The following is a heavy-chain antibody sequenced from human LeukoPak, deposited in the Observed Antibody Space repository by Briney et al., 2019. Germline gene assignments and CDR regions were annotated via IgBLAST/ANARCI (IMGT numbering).Heavy chain of an antibody. V-gene: IGHV1-2*06. Sequence: ASVKVSCKASGQSLTGYFIHWVRQAPVQGLEWVGRIDPNTGDTIYARNFQGRVTVTSATSISTAYMELSRLTSDDTAVYFCARLGLHGSGTYYFFDYWGQGTLVTVSS. J-gene: IGHJ4*02. CDR3: ARLGLHGSGTYYFFDY. CDR1: GQSLTGYF. CDR2: IDPNTGDT. D-gene: IGHD3-10*01.